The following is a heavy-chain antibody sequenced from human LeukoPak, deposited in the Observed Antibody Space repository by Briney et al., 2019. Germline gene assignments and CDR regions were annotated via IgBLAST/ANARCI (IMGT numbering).Heavy chain of an antibody. CDR3: ATGRDYFDSSGYPLMPFDY. V-gene: IGHV1-24*01. D-gene: IGHD3-22*01. J-gene: IGHJ4*02. Sequence: GASVKVSCKISGNTLTELSMHWVRQAPGKGLEWMGGFDPKDGETIYAQKFQGRVTMTEDTSTDTAYMELSSLRSEDTAVYFCATGRDYFDSSGYPLMPFDYWGQGTLVIVSS. CDR1: GNTLTELS. CDR2: FDPKDGET.